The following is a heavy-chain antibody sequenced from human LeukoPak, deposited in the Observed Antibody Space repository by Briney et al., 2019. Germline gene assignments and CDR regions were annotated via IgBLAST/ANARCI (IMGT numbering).Heavy chain of an antibody. CDR3: ARERRGYDYVWGSYRSFDY. CDR2: IIPIFGTA. D-gene: IGHD3-16*02. CDR1: GGTFSSYA. J-gene: IGHJ4*02. Sequence: SVKVSCKASGGTFSSYAISRVRQAPGQGLEWMGGIIPIFGTANYAQKFQGRVTITADESTSTAYMELSSLRSEDTAVYYCARERRGYDYVWGSYRSFDYWGQGTLVTVSS. V-gene: IGHV1-69*13.